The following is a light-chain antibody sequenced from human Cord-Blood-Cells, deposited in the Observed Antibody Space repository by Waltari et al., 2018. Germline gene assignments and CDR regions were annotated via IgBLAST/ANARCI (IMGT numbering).Light chain of an antibody. CDR3: SSYTSSSTWV. CDR2: DVS. CDR1: SSDVGGYNY. V-gene: IGLV2-14*01. Sequence: QSALTQPASVSGSPGQSITISCPGTSSDVGGYNYVPWYQQPPGKAPKLMIYDVSKRPSGVSNRFSGSKSGNTASLTISGLQAEDEADYYCSSYTSSSTWVFGGGTKLTVL. J-gene: IGLJ3*02.